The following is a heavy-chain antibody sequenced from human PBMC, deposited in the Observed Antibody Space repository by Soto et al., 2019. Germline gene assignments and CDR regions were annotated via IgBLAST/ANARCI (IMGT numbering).Heavy chain of an antibody. CDR2: IDGVGTGT. CDR1: GFTFTNYW. V-gene: IGHV3-74*01. J-gene: IGHJ4*02. CDR3: TTVFED. Sequence: EVQLVQSGGGSVQPGGSLRLSCAASGFTFTNYWMHWVRQVPGKGLVWVSRIDGVGTGTSYSDSVRGRFTISRDNAENTLYLQMNSLSAEDTAVYYCTTVFEDWGQGTLVTVSS.